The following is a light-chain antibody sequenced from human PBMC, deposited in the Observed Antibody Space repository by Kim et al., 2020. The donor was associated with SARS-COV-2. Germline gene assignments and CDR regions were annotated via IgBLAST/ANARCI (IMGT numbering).Light chain of an antibody. Sequence: SYELTQPPSVSVSPGQTARITCSGDALPKQYSYWFQQKPGQAPVLVIYKDNERPSGIPERFSGSTSGTTVTLTISGVQAEDEADYYCQSPDISGTSLVFGGGTQLTVL. CDR3: QSPDISGTSLV. J-gene: IGLJ3*02. V-gene: IGLV3-25*03. CDR2: KDN. CDR1: ALPKQY.